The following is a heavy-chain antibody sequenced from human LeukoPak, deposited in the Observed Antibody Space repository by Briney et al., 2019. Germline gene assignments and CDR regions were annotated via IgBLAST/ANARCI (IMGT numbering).Heavy chain of an antibody. D-gene: IGHD4-17*01. CDR3: AVSLRGLRYFDY. V-gene: IGHV1-69*01. Sequence: GSSVKVSCKASGGTFSSYAISWVRQAPGQGLEWMGGIIPIFGTANYAQKFQGRVTITADESTSTAYMVLSSLRSEDTAVYYCAVSLRGLRYFDYWGQGTLVTVSS. J-gene: IGHJ4*02. CDR1: GGTFSSYA. CDR2: IIPIFGTA.